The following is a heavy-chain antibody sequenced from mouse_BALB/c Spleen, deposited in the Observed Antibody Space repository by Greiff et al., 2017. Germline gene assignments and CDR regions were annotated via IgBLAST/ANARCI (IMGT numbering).Heavy chain of an antibody. D-gene: IGHD1-2*01. V-gene: IGHV1-31*01. CDR3: ARTSLLLPYWYFDV. CDR2: INPYNGAT. Sequence: VQLQQSGPELVKPGASVKISCKASGYSFTGYYMHWVKQSHVKSLEWIGRINPYNGATSYNQNFKDKASLTVDKSSSTAYMELHSLTSEDSAVYYCARTSLLLPYWYFDVWGAGTTVTVSS. J-gene: IGHJ1*01. CDR1: GYSFTGYY.